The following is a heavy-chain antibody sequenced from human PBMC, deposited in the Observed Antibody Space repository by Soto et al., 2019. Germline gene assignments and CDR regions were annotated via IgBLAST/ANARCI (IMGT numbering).Heavy chain of an antibody. CDR3: ARDSLVFGAPTQDDALDI. Sequence: QVQLVQSGAEVKKPGSSVKVSCKASGGTFSSYAISWVRQAPGQGLEWMGGIIPIFGTANYAQKFQGRVTITADGSTSRAYMELSSMRSEDTAVYYCARDSLVFGAPTQDDALDIWGQGTMVTVSS. D-gene: IGHD1-26*01. CDR1: GGTFSSYA. V-gene: IGHV1-69*12. CDR2: IIPIFGTA. J-gene: IGHJ3*02.